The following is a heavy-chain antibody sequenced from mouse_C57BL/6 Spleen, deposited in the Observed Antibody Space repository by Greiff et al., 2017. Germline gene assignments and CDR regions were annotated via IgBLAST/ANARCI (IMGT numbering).Heavy chain of an antibody. CDR1: GYTFTDYE. J-gene: IGHJ4*01. CDR3: TRERGREEAMMDY. D-gene: IGHD3-2*02. Sequence: QVQLQQSGAELVRPGASVTLSCKASGYTFTDYEMHWVKQTPVHGLEWIGAIDPETGGTAYNQKFKGKAILTADKSSSTAYMELRSLTSEDSAVYYCTRERGREEAMMDYWGQGTSVTVSS. V-gene: IGHV1-15*01. CDR2: IDPETGGT.